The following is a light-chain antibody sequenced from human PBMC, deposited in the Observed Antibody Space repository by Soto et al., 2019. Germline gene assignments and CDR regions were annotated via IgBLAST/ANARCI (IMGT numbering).Light chain of an antibody. CDR1: SSDVGDYKF. Sequence: QSVLTQPRSVSGSPGQSVTISCTGTSSDVGDYKFVSWYQQHPGKAPKLMIYDVDKRPSGVPDRFSGSRSGDTASLTISGLQAEDEADYYCCSYAGSYTWVFAGGTKLTVL. J-gene: IGLJ3*02. CDR2: DVD. V-gene: IGLV2-11*01. CDR3: CSYAGSYTWV.